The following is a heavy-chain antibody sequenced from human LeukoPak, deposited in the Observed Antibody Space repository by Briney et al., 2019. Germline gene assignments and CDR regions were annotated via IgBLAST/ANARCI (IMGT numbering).Heavy chain of an antibody. D-gene: IGHD6-13*01. J-gene: IGHJ4*02. V-gene: IGHV3-48*03. CDR3: ARVGALSSSWLLY. Sequence: PGGSLRLSCSASGFTFSSYEMNWVRQAPGKGLEWVSSISSGAASIYYTDSVQGRFTISRDNAKNSLYLQMNSLRAEDTAVYYCARVGALSSSWLLYWGQGILVTVPS. CDR2: ISSGAASI. CDR1: GFTFSSYE.